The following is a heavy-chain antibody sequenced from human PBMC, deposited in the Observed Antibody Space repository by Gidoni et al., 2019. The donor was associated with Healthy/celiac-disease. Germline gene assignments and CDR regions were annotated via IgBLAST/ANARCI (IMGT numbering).Heavy chain of an antibody. CDR3: ASFHFRVTTYYYYGMDV. CDR2: IIPIFGTA. D-gene: IGHD4-17*01. J-gene: IGHJ6*02. V-gene: IGHV1-69*01. Sequence: QVQLVQSGAEVKKPGSSVKVSCKASGGTFSSYAISWVRQAPGQGLEWMGGIIPIFGTANYAQKFQGRVTITADESTSTAYMELSSLRSEDTAVYYCASFHFRVTTYYYYGMDVWGQGTTVTVSS. CDR1: GGTFSSYA.